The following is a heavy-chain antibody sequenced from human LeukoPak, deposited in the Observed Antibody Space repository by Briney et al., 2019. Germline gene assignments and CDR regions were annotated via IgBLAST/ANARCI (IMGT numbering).Heavy chain of an antibody. J-gene: IGHJ6*03. CDR3: ARGPVLRYFDWLNSGYIDV. CDR1: GFTFSSYA. CDR2: ISSNGGST. V-gene: IGHV3-64*01. Sequence: GGSLRLSCAASGFTFSSYAMHWVRQAPGKGLEYVSAISSNGGSTYYANSVKGRFTISRNNSKNTLYLQMGSLRAEDMAVYYCARGPVLRYFDWLNSGYIDVWGKGTTVTVSS. D-gene: IGHD3-9*01.